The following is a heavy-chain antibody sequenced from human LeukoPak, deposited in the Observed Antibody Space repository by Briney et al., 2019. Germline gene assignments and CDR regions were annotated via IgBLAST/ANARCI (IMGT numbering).Heavy chain of an antibody. CDR1: GGTFSSYA. CDR2: IIPIFGTA. V-gene: IGHV1-69*05. J-gene: IGHJ4*02. CDR3: ARAPGWRGSYFDY. Sequence: SVKVSCKASGGTFSSYAISWVRQAPGQGLEWMGRIIPIFGTANYAQKFQGRVTITTDESTSTAYMELSSLRSEGTAVYYCARAPGWRGSYFDYWGQGTLVTVSS. D-gene: IGHD6-19*01.